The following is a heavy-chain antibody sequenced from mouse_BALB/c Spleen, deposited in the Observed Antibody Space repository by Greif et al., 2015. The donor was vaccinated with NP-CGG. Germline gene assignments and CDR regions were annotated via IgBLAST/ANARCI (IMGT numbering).Heavy chain of an antibody. CDR1: GYTFTSYV. J-gene: IGHJ4*01. CDR2: INPYNDGT. CDR3: ARPNWDEYYYAMDY. V-gene: IGHV1-14*01. D-gene: IGHD4-1*01. Sequence: EVQLQQSGPELVKPGASVKMSCKASGYTFTSYVMHWVKQKPGQGLEWIGYINPYNDGTKYNEKFKGKATLTSDKSSSTAYMELSSLTSEDSAVYYCARPNWDEYYYAMDYWGQGTSVTVSA.